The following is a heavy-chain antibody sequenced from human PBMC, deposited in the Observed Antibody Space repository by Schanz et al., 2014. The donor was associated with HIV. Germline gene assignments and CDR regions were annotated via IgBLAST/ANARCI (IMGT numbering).Heavy chain of an antibody. Sequence: VPLVESGGGVVQPGRSLRLSCAASGFTFNSYGMHWVRQAPGKGLEWVSVISYDGRNKLYADSVRGRFTISRDNSKNTLYLQMKNLRTEDTAVYYCAKDRNYYDSKYRGKGNYYYYYGMDVWGQGTTVTVSS. CDR1: GFTFNSYG. CDR2: ISYDGRNK. J-gene: IGHJ6*02. CDR3: AKDRNYYDSKYRGKGNYYYYYGMDV. V-gene: IGHV3-30*18. D-gene: IGHD3-22*01.